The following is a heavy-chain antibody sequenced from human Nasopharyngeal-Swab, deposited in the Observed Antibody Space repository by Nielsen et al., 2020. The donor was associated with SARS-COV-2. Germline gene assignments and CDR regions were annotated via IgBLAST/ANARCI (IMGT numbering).Heavy chain of an antibody. CDR2: INPSAGST. V-gene: IGHV1-46*01. D-gene: IGHD1-26*01. CDR3: ARDVGKPDMCCPRRDYGMDV. J-gene: IGHJ6*02. CDR1: GYTFIGYY. Sequence: ASVKVSCKTSGYTFIGYYIHWVRQAPGQGLEWMGIINPSAGSTGYAQKFQGRVTMTRDTSTSTVYMELRSLRSEDTAVYYCARDVGKPDMCCPRRDYGMDVWGQGTTVTVSS.